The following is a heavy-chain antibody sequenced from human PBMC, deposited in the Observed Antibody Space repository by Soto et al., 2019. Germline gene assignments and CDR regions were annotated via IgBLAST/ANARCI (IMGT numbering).Heavy chain of an antibody. J-gene: IGHJ6*02. CDR1: GFTFSSYG. D-gene: IGHD2-2*01. CDR2: IWYDGSNK. Sequence: PGGSLRLSCAASGFTFSSYGMHWVRQAPGKGLEWVAVIWYDGSNKYYADSVKGRFTIPRDNSKNTLYLQMNSLRAEDTAVYYCARGVVVPAAYGMDVWGQGTTVTVSS. CDR3: ARGVVVPAAYGMDV. V-gene: IGHV3-33*01.